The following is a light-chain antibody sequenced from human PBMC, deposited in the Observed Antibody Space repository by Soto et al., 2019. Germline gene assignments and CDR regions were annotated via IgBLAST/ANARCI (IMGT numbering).Light chain of an antibody. CDR2: AAF. CDR3: QKYNSAPFT. CDR1: QGISNF. V-gene: IGKV1-27*01. J-gene: IGKJ3*01. Sequence: DIQMTQSPSSLSASVGDRVTITCRASQGISNFLAWYQQKPGQAPKLLIYAAFTLQSGVPSRFRGSGSETDFTLTISSLQPEDGATYYFQKYNSAPFTFGPGTKVDI.